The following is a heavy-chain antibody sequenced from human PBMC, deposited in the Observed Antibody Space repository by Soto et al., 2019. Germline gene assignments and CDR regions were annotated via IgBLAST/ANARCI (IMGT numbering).Heavy chain of an antibody. CDR2: IYYSGRT. Sequence: PSETLSLTCTVSGGSISSYSWSWIRQPPGKGLEWIGYIYYSGRTNYNPSLKSRVTISVDTPRNQFSLKLSSVTAADTAVSSSARLARGSGIYETLDSWGRGTLVTVSS. J-gene: IGHJ5*01. CDR1: GGSISSYS. V-gene: IGHV4-59*01. CDR3: ARLARGSGIYETLDS. D-gene: IGHD3-10*01.